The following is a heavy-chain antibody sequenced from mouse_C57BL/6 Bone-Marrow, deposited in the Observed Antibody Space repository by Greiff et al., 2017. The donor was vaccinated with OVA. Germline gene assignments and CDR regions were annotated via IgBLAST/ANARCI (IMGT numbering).Heavy chain of an antibody. Sequence: VQLQQSGAELVRPGASVTLSCKASGYTFTDYEMHWVQQTPVHGLEWIGAIDPETGGTAYNQKFKGKAILTADKSSSTAYMELRSLTSEDSAVYYCTRGYSNDYAMDYWGQGTSVTVSA. CDR3: TRGYSNDYAMDY. D-gene: IGHD2-5*01. J-gene: IGHJ4*01. CDR2: IDPETGGT. V-gene: IGHV1-15*01. CDR1: GYTFTDYE.